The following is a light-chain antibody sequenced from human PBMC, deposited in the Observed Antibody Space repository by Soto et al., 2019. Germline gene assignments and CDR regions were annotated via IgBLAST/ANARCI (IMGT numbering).Light chain of an antibody. Sequence: EIVLTQSPGTLSLSPGERATLSCRASQSVTNSYLAWYQRKPGQSPRLLIYGASSRATGIPDMFSDSRSGIEFSLIISRLESDDFAIYYGQQYGDSLLTFCVGTLVEMK. V-gene: IGKV3-20*01. J-gene: IGKJ4*01. CDR2: GAS. CDR1: QSVTNSY. CDR3: QQYGDSLLT.